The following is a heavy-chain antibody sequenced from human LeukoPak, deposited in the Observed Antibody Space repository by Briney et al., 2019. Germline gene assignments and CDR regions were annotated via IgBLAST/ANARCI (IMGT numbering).Heavy chain of an antibody. D-gene: IGHD6-6*01. CDR1: GFTFSSYS. CDR3: ARDHSSPRQLVKYYYMDV. V-gene: IGHV3-21*01. CDR2: ISSSSSYI. J-gene: IGHJ6*03. Sequence: GGSLRLSCAASGFTFSSYSMNWVRQAPGKGLEWVSSISSSSSYIYYADSVKGRFTISRDNAKNSLYLQMNSLRAEDTAVYYCARDHSSPRQLVKYYYMDVWGKGTTVTVSS.